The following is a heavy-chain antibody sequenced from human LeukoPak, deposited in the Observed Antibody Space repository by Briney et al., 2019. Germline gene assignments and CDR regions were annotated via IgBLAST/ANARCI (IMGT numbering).Heavy chain of an antibody. Sequence: SVKVSCKASGGTFSSYAISWVRQAPGQGLEWMGGIIPIFGTANYAQKFQGRVTITADESTSTAYMELSSLRSEDTAVYYCARDRNDFWSGSRFDYWAQETLVTVSS. D-gene: IGHD3-3*01. V-gene: IGHV1-69*13. CDR1: GGTFSSYA. CDR3: ARDRNDFWSGSRFDY. J-gene: IGHJ4*02. CDR2: IIPIFGTA.